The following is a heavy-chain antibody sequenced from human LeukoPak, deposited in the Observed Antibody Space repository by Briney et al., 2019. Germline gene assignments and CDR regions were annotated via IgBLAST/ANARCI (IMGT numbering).Heavy chain of an antibody. CDR3: ARDSRGSGYYYYYGMDV. CDR1: GGSISNSNYY. D-gene: IGHD3-22*01. V-gene: IGHV4-31*03. J-gene: IGHJ6*02. CDR2: IYYSGST. Sequence: SETLSLTCTVSGGSISNSNYYWTWIRQHPGKGLEWIGYIYYSGSTYQNPSLERRVTIPVDTSKNQFSLNLSSVTAADTAVYYCARDSRGSGYYYYYGMDVWGQGTTVTVSS.